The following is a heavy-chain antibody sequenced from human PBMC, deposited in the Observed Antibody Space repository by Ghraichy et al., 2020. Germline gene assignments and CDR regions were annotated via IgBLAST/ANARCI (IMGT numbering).Heavy chain of an antibody. Sequence: SETLSPTCTVSSGSMNNYFWSWIRQPPGKGLEWIGYIYYTGITNYHPSLKSRVTISVDTSKNQFSLKLSSVTAADTAVYYCARIVSVGEWTYYFDYWGQGTLVTVSS. V-gene: IGHV4-59*08. CDR3: ARIVSVGEWTYYFDY. CDR2: IYYTGIT. J-gene: IGHJ4*02. D-gene: IGHD3-10*01. CDR1: SGSMNNYF.